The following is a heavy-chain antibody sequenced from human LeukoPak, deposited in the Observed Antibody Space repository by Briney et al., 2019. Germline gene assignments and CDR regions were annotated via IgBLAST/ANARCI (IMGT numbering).Heavy chain of an antibody. CDR3: ARDPLRYLRVGHYDY. D-gene: IGHD3-9*01. CDR1: GFTFSSYG. V-gene: IGHV3-33*01. J-gene: IGHJ4*02. CDR2: IWYDGSNK. Sequence: GRSPRLSCAASGFTFSSYGMHWVRQAPGKGLEWVAVIWYDGSNKYYGDSVKGRFTISRDNARNSVYLQMNSLRVEDTAVYYCARDPLRYLRVGHYDYWGQGTLAAVSS.